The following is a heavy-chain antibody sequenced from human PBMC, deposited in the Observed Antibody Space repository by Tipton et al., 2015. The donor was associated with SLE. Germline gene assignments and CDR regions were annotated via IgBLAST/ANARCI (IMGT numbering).Heavy chain of an antibody. D-gene: IGHD3-22*01. J-gene: IGHJ3*02. CDR2: IYYSGST. CDR1: GGSISSSSYY. V-gene: IGHV4-39*01. CDR3: ARVGYYYDSSGYYWLAFDI. Sequence: TLSLTCTVSGGSISSSSYYWGWIRQPPGKGLEWIGSIYYSGSTYYNPSLKSRVTISVDTSKNQFSPKLSSVTAADTAVYYCARVGYYYDSSGYYWLAFDIWGQGTMVTVSS.